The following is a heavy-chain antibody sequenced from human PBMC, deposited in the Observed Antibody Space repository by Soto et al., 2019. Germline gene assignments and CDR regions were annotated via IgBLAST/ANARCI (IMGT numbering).Heavy chain of an antibody. CDR1: GFTFSSYA. J-gene: IGHJ5*02. D-gene: IGHD1-26*01. Sequence: PGGSLRLSCAASGFTFSSYAMHWVRQAPGKGLEYVSAISSNGGSTYYANSVKGRFTISRDNSNNTLYLQMGSPRAEDMAVYYCARGSTGIVGATRGCDPWGQGTLVTVSS. V-gene: IGHV3-64*01. CDR2: ISSNGGST. CDR3: ARGSTGIVGATRGCDP.